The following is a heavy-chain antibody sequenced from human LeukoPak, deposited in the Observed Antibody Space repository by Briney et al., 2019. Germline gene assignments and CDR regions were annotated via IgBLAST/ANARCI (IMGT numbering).Heavy chain of an antibody. V-gene: IGHV3-48*04. Sequence: PGGSLRLSCAASGFTFSSYSMNWVRQAPGKGLEWVSYISSSSSTIYYADSVKGRFTISRDNAKNSLYPQMNSLRAEDTAVYYCARGVSHGKTYGMDVWGQGTTVTVSS. CDR3: ARGVSHGKTYGMDV. CDR1: GFTFSSYS. CDR2: ISSSSSTI. D-gene: IGHD6-13*01. J-gene: IGHJ6*02.